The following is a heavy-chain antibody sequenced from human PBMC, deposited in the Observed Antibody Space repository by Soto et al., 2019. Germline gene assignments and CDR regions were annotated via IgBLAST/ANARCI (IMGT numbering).Heavy chain of an antibody. CDR3: SRTVSDYDANGYYFSGFGP. J-gene: IGHJ5*02. D-gene: IGHD3-22*01. CDR1: GGSISGDTFY. V-gene: IGHV4-39*01. Sequence: QLQLQESGPGLLKPSETLSLTCSVSGGSISGDTFYWGWIRQPPGKGLGWIGSLYYRGSTYYNPSLKGRVTISEDTSENQFSLMLSSVTAAATAVYFWSRTVSDYDANGYYFSGFGPWGQGTLVTVSP. CDR2: LYYRGST.